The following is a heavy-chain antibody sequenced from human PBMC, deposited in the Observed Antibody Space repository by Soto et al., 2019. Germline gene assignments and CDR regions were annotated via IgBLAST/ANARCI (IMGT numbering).Heavy chain of an antibody. CDR2: ISWNSGSI. CDR3: AKDMGPNGRSRLDY. J-gene: IGHJ4*02. D-gene: IGHD2-8*01. CDR1: GFTFEDYA. V-gene: IGHV3-9*01. Sequence: EVQLVESGGGLVQPGRSLRLSCAASGFTFEDYAMHWVRQAPGKGLEWVSGISWNSGSIGYADSVKGRFTISRDNAKNSLYLQMNSLRAEDTALYYCAKDMGPNGRSRLDYWGQGTLVTVSS.